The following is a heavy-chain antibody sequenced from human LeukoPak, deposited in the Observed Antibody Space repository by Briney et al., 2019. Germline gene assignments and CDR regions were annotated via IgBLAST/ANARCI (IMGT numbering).Heavy chain of an antibody. V-gene: IGHV7-4-1*02. CDR2: IYTNTGNP. CDR1: GYTFTTYA. Sequence: ASVKVSRKASGYTFTTYAMNWVRQAPGQGLEWMGWIYTNTGNPTYAQGFTGRFVFSLDTSVSTAYLQISSLKAEDTAVYYCARPSAENHYYDSSGYYFAFDIWGQGTMVTVSS. CDR3: ARPSAENHYYDSSGYYFAFDI. J-gene: IGHJ3*02. D-gene: IGHD3-22*01.